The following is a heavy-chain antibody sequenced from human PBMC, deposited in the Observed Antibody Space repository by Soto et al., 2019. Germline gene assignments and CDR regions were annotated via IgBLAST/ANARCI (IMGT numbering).Heavy chain of an antibody. CDR2: INHSGST. Sequence: PSETLSLTCAVYGGSFSGYYWSWIRQPPGKGLEWIGEINHSGSTNYNPSLKSRVTISVDTSKNQFSLKLSSVTAADTAVYYCARGRNITMVRGVFSVWGQGTLVTVSS. D-gene: IGHD3-10*01. CDR3: ARGRNITMVRGVFSV. CDR1: GGSFSGYY. V-gene: IGHV4-34*01. J-gene: IGHJ4*02.